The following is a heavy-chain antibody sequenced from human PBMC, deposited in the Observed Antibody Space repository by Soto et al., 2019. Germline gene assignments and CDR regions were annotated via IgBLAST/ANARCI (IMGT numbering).Heavy chain of an antibody. D-gene: IGHD3-22*01. Sequence: PGGTLRRSCAASGFSFSSYAVSWVRQAPGKGLERFSVISCIGGRPYYADSVKGRFTISRENSKNTLYLQMNSLRAEDTAVYYCAKGAVPAAYYYDSSGYYPHYWGQGTLVTVSS. J-gene: IGHJ4*02. V-gene: IGHV3-23*01. CDR3: AKGAVPAAYYYDSSGYYPHY. CDR2: ISCIGGRP. CDR1: GFSFSSYA.